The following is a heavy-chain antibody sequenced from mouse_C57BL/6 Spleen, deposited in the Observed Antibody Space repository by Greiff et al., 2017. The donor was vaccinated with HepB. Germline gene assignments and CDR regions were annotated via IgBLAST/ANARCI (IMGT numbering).Heavy chain of an antibody. D-gene: IGHD2-1*01. J-gene: IGHJ4*01. CDR1: GYTFTSYW. CDR3: ASTGWEYCDMDY. Sequence: QVQLQQPGTELVKPGASVKLSCKASGYTFTSYWMHWVKQRPGQGLEWIGNINPSNGGTNYNEKFKSKATLTVDKSSSSAYMQLSSLTSEDSAVSDYASTGWEYCDMDYWGQGTSVTVSS. CDR2: INPSNGGT. V-gene: IGHV1-53*01.